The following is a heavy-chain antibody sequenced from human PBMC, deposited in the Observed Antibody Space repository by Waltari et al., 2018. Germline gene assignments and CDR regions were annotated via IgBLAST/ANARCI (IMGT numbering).Heavy chain of an antibody. CDR2: IYYSGST. CDR1: GGSISSYY. CDR3: ARDSIWSGIGLFDY. Sequence: QVQLQESGPGLVKPSETLSLTCTVSGGSISSYYWSWIRQPPGKGLEWIGYIYYSGSTNYNPSIKSRVTISVDTSKNQFSLKLSSVTAADTAVYYCARDSIWSGIGLFDYWGQGTLVTVSS. D-gene: IGHD3-3*01. V-gene: IGHV4-59*01. J-gene: IGHJ4*02.